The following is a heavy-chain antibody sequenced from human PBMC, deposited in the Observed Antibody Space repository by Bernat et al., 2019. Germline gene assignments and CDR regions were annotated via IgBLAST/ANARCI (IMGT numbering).Heavy chain of an antibody. V-gene: IGHV5-51*01. D-gene: IGHD6-6*01. Sequence: EVQLVQSGAEVKKPGESLKISCMASGYSFTNFWVGWVRQMPGKGLEWMGIIYPGDSDTRYSPSFQGRVTISAKKSITTAWLQWSSLRASDTAMYYCATGFRGSSSEFDQWGQGTMVIVSS. CDR1: GYSFTNFW. J-gene: IGHJ4*02. CDR2: IYPGDSDT. CDR3: ATGFRGSSSEFDQ.